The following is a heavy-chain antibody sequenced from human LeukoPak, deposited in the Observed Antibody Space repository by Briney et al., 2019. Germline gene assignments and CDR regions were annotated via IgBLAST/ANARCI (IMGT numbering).Heavy chain of an antibody. CDR2: ISSSSSYI. CDR1: GFTFSSYS. Sequence: GGSLRLSCAASGFTFSSYSMNWVRQAPGKGQEWVSSISSSSSYIYYADSVKGRFTISRDNAKNSLYLQVNSLRAEDTAVYYCARDVYYGGKTSAGVYYYYMVVWGKGTTVTVSS. CDR3: ARDVYYGGKTSAGVYYYYMVV. D-gene: IGHD4-23*01. J-gene: IGHJ6*03. V-gene: IGHV3-21*01.